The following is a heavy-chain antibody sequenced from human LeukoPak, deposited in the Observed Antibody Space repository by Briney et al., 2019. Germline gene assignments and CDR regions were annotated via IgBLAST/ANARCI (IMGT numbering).Heavy chain of an antibody. V-gene: IGHV3-48*03. CDR2: ISSSGTTI. CDR1: GFTFSSYE. D-gene: IGHD2-2*01. J-gene: IGHJ4*02. Sequence: PGGSLRLSCAASGFTFSSYEMNWVRQAPGKGLEWVSYISSSGTTIYYADSVKGRFTISRDNANNSLYLQMNRLRAEDSAVYYCARRYCSSTSCLIDYWGQGTLVTVSS. CDR3: ARRYCSSTSCLIDY.